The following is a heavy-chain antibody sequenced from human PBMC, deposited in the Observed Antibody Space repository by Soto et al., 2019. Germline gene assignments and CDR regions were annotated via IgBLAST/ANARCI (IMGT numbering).Heavy chain of an antibody. D-gene: IGHD3-10*01. CDR3: ARGRGDYYGSDYYGMDV. J-gene: IGHJ6*02. CDR2: IYYSGST. V-gene: IGHV4-59*01. Sequence: SETLSLTCNVSCGSINNFYWNRIRQSPGKGLEWMGYIYYSGSTNYNPSLESRLTMSLDTSKNHLFLIMNSVTAADTAVYYCARGRGDYYGSDYYGMDVWGQGTTVTVSS. CDR1: CGSINNFY.